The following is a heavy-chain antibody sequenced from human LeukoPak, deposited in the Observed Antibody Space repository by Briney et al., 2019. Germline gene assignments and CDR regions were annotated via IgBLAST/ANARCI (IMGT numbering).Heavy chain of an antibody. V-gene: IGHV1-2*02. CDR3: ARPTSGSYYGYYFDY. J-gene: IGHJ4*02. Sequence: ASVKVSCKASGYTFTGYYMHWVRQAPGQGLEWMGWINPNSGGTNYAQKFQGRVTMTRDTSISAAYMELSRLRSDDTAVYYCARPTSGSYYGYYFDYWGQGTLVTVS. CDR1: GYTFTGYY. D-gene: IGHD1-26*01. CDR2: INPNSGGT.